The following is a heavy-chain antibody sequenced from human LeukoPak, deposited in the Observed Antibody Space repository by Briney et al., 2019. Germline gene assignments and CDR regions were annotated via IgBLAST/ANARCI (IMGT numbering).Heavy chain of an antibody. Sequence: SETLSLTCTVSGGSISSYYWSWIRQPPGKGLEWIGYIYYSGSTNYNPSLKSRVTISVDTSKNQFSLKLSSVTAVDTAVYYCAREARDYFDYWGQGTLVTVSS. D-gene: IGHD3-10*01. CDR1: GGSISSYY. CDR3: AREARDYFDY. V-gene: IGHV4-59*01. J-gene: IGHJ4*02. CDR2: IYYSGST.